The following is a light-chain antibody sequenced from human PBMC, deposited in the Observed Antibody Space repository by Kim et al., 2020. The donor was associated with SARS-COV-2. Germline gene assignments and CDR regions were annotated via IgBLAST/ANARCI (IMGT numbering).Light chain of an antibody. J-gene: IGKJ1*01. Sequence: SPGHRATLFCRASQTIGSSYLTWYRQKPGQAPSLLIYAASSRATGIPDRFSGSGSGTDFTLTISRLEPEDFAVYYCQQYGSSPWTFGQGTKVDIK. CDR1: QTIGSSY. V-gene: IGKV3-20*01. CDR2: AAS. CDR3: QQYGSSPWT.